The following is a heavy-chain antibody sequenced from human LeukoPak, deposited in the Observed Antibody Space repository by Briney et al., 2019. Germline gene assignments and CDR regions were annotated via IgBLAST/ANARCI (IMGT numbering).Heavy chain of an antibody. D-gene: IGHD6-13*01. V-gene: IGHV3-33*01. CDR2: IWYDGSNK. CDR3: ARGGYSSSWYPLDY. CDR1: GFTFSSYG. Sequence: GRSLRLSCAASGFTFSSYGMHWVRQAPGKGLEWVAVIWYDGSNKYYADSVKGRFTISRENAKNSLYLQMNSLRAGDTAVYYCARGGYSSSWYPLDYWGQGTLVTVSS. J-gene: IGHJ4*02.